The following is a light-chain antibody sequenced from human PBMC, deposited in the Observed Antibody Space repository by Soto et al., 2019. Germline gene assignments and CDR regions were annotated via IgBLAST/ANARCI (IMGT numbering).Light chain of an antibody. CDR3: SSYTSSSTWV. Sequence: QSALAQPASVSGSPGQAITISCTGTSSDVGGYDYVSWYQQHPGKAPKLMIYEVSNRAPGVSSRFSGSRSGNTASLTISGLQAEDEAYYYCSSYTSSSTWVFGGGTKVTVL. V-gene: IGLV2-14*01. J-gene: IGLJ3*02. CDR1: SSDVGGYDY. CDR2: EVS.